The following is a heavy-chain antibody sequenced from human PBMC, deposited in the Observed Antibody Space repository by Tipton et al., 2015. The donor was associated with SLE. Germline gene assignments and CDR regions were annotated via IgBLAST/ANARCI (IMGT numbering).Heavy chain of an antibody. J-gene: IGHJ5*02. Sequence: TLSLTCTVSAGSFSSSSHYCTWIRQPAGKGLEWIGRIYTSGSTNYNPSFKSRVTISVDTSRNQFSLNLKSVTAADTAVYYCARGDYYNGLDLWGQGTLVTVCS. CDR3: ARGDYYNGLDL. CDR1: AGSFSSSSHY. CDR2: IYTSGST. D-gene: IGHD3-10*01. V-gene: IGHV4-61*02.